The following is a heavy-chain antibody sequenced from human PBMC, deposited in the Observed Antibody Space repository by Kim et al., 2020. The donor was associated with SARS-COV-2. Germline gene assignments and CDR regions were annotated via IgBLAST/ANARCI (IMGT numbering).Heavy chain of an antibody. CDR3: AKERPLRGYSYGYFDY. CDR2: ISGSGGST. V-gene: IGHV3-23*01. D-gene: IGHD5-18*01. J-gene: IGHJ4*02. Sequence: GGSLRLSCAASGFTFSSYAMSWVRQAPGKGLEWVSAISGSGGSTYYADSVKGRFTISRDNSKNTLYLQMNSLRAEDTAVYYCAKERPLRGYSYGYFDYWGQGTLVTVSS. CDR1: GFTFSSYA.